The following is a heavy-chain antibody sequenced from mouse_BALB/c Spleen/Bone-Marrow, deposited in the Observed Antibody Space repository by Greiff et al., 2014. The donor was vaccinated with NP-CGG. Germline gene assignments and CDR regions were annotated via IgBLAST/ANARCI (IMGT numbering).Heavy chain of an antibody. Sequence: VQLQQSGAELVKPGASAKLSCTASGFNIKDTYMHWVKQRPEQGLEWIGRIDPANGNTKYDPKSQGKATITADTSSNTAYLQLSSLTSEDTAVYYCAPYYYGSSQFAYWGQGTLVTVSA. CDR1: GFNIKDTY. CDR2: IDPANGNT. J-gene: IGHJ3*01. D-gene: IGHD1-1*01. CDR3: APYYYGSSQFAY. V-gene: IGHV14-3*02.